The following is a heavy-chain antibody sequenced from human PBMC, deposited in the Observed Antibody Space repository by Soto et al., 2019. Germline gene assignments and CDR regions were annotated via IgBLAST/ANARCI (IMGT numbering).Heavy chain of an antibody. J-gene: IGHJ5*02. D-gene: IGHD5-12*01. Sequence: XETLSLTCAVYGGSFSGYYWSWIRQPPGKGLEWIGEINHSGSTNYNPSLKSRVTISVDTSKNQFSLKLSSVTAADTAVYYCARKSYIVATINWFDPWGQGTLVTVSS. CDR3: ARKSYIVATINWFDP. CDR2: INHSGST. V-gene: IGHV4-34*01. CDR1: GGSFSGYY.